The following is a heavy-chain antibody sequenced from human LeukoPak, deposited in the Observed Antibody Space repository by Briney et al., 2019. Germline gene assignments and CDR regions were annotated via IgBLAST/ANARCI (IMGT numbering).Heavy chain of an antibody. V-gene: IGHV3-48*02. D-gene: IGHD6-13*01. CDR3: ARGLGPGAAPFRYFDL. CDR2: ISPSSSTI. CDR1: GFTFNSYS. Sequence: GGSLRLSCAASGFTFNSYSMNWVRQAPGKGLDWVSYISPSSSTIFYADSVQGRFTISRDNAKNPLYLQMISLRDEDTALYYCARGLGPGAAPFRYFDLWGRGTLVTVSS. J-gene: IGHJ2*01.